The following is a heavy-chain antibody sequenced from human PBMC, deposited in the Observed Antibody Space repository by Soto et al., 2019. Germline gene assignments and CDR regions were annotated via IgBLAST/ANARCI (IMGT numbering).Heavy chain of an antibody. D-gene: IGHD2-8*01. CDR3: ARDLMSGNSIDFDY. V-gene: IGHV3-21*01. CDR1: GFTFRTYS. Sequence: SGGSLRLSCAASGFTFRTYSMNWVRQAPGKGLEWVSSISGSGSYIYHADSVKGRFTISRDNAKNSLYLQMNSLRAEDTAIYYCARDLMSGNSIDFDYWGQGTLVTVSS. CDR2: ISGSGSYI. J-gene: IGHJ4*02.